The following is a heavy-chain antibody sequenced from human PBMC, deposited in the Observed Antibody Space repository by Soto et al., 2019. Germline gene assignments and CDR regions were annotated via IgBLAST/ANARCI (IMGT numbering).Heavy chain of an antibody. D-gene: IGHD7-27*01. J-gene: IGHJ6*02. Sequence: ASVKVSCKASGYTFTSYYMHWVRQAPGKGLEWMGGFDPEDGETIYAQKFQGRVTMTEDTSTDTAYMELSSLRSEDTAVYYCATRATNSYVWGQGTTVTVSS. V-gene: IGHV1-24*01. CDR1: GYTFTSYY. CDR2: FDPEDGET. CDR3: ATRATNSYV.